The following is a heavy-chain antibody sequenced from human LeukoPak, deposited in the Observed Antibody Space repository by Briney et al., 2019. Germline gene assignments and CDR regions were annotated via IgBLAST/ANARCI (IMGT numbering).Heavy chain of an antibody. CDR3: ALGLVTDY. D-gene: IGHD3-9*01. V-gene: IGHV3-66*01. CDR2: IYSGGST. J-gene: IGHJ4*02. CDR1: GFTVSSNF. Sequence: GGSLRLSCAASGFTVSSNFMSWVRQAPGKGLEWVSVIYSGGSTYYADSVKGRFTISRDNSKNTLYLQMNSLRVENTAVYYCALGLVTDYWGQGTLVTVSS.